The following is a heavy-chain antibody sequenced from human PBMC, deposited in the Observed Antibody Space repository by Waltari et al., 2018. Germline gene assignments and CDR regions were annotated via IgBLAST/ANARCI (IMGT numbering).Heavy chain of an antibody. CDR3: ARALHSVTTRYFDY. V-gene: IGHV3-21*01. D-gene: IGHD4-17*01. J-gene: IGHJ4*02. CDR2: ISSSSSYI. Sequence: EVQLVESGGGLVKPGGSLRLSCAASGFTFSSYSMNWVRQAPGKGLEWFSSISSSSSYIYYADSVKCRFTISRDNAKNSRYLQMNRLRAEDTAVYYCARALHSVTTRYFDYWGQGTLVTVSS. CDR1: GFTFSSYS.